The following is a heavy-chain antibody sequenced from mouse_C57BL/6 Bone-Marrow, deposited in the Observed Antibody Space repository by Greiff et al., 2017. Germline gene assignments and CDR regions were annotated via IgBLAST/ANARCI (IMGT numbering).Heavy chain of an antibody. D-gene: IGHD1-1*01. CDR3: ARGYYGSSYSAMDY. J-gene: IGHJ4*01. CDR2: IYPGGGST. V-gene: IGHV1-63*01. Sequence: QVQLQQSGAELVRPGTSVKMSCKASGYTFTNYWIGWAKQRPGHGLEWIGDIYPGGGSTNYNEKFKGKATLTADKSSSTAYMQCSSLTSEDSAIYYSARGYYGSSYSAMDYWGQGTSVTVSS. CDR1: GYTFTNYW.